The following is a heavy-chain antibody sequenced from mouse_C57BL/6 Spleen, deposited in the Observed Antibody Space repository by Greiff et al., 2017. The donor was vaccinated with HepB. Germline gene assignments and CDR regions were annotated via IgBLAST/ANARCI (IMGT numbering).Heavy chain of an antibody. CDR2: IDPETGGT. D-gene: IGHD1-1*01. CDR3: TRLTTVVGLDY. V-gene: IGHV1-15*01. J-gene: IGHJ2*01. Sequence: QVQLQQSGAELVRPGASVTLSCKASGYTFTDYEMHWVKQTPVHGLEWIGAIDPETGGTAYNQKFKGKAILTADKSSSTAYMELRSLTSEDSAVYYCTRLTTVVGLDYWGQGTTLTVSS. CDR1: GYTFTDYE.